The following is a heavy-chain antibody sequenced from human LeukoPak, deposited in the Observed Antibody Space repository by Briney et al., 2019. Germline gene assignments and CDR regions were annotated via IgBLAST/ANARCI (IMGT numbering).Heavy chain of an antibody. D-gene: IGHD3-16*02. CDR1: GFTFSSYW. Sequence: PGGSLRLSCAASGFTFSSYWMSWVRQAPGKGLEWVANIKQDGSEKYYVDSVKGRFTISRDNAKNSLYLQMNSLRAEDTAVYYCARASGDYVWGSYRPFYFDYWGQGTLVTVSS. V-gene: IGHV3-7*03. J-gene: IGHJ4*02. CDR3: ARASGDYVWGSYRPFYFDY. CDR2: IKQDGSEK.